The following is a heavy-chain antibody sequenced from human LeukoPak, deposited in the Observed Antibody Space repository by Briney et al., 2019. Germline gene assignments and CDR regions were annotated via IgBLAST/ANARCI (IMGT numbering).Heavy chain of an antibody. CDR1: GFTFSSYW. D-gene: IGHD4-17*01. CDR2: ISWNSGSI. V-gene: IGHV3-74*01. Sequence: HPGGSLRLSCAASGFTFSSYWMHWVRQAPGKGLAWVSGISWNSGSIGYADSVKGRFTISRDNSKNTLYLQMNSLRAEDTAVYYCAKDSYGDYPKFFDYWGQGALVTVSS. CDR3: AKDSYGDYPKFFDY. J-gene: IGHJ4*02.